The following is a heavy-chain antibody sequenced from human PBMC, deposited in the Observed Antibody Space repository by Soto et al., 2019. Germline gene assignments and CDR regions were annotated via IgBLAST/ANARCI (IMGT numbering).Heavy chain of an antibody. J-gene: IGHJ4*02. CDR1: GYSSSNYY. V-gene: IGHV1-46*01. CDR2: VNPYGASS. D-gene: IGHD2-21*02. Sequence: QVQVVQSGAEVKEPGASVKVSCKASGYSSSNYYTHWVRQAPGQGLEWMGIVNPYGASSNYAQSFQGRVTLTRDTSTNTDYMDLSRLTSDDTGVYYCASVTTIWSNWGQGTPVTVSS. CDR3: ASVTTIWSN.